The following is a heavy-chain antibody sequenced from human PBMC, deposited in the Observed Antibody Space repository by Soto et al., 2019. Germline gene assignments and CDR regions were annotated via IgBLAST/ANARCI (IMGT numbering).Heavy chain of an antibody. J-gene: IGHJ3*02. CDR1: GGSISSSSYY. CDR2: IYYSGST. Sequence: QLQLQESGPGLVKPSETLSLTCTVSGGSISSSSYYWGWIRQPPGKGLEWIGSIYYSGSTYYNPSLKSRVTISVDTSKNQFSLKLSSVTAADTAVYYCATKGIAAAGSQGAFDIWGQGTMVTVSS. V-gene: IGHV4-39*01. CDR3: ATKGIAAAGSQGAFDI. D-gene: IGHD6-13*01.